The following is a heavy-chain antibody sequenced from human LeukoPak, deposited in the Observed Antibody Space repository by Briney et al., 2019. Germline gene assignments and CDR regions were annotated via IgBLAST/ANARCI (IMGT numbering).Heavy chain of an antibody. J-gene: IGHJ4*02. CDR2: ISSSSSYI. D-gene: IGHD4-11*01. CDR3: ARGSDVVHGLQYRSFADY. V-gene: IGHV3-21*01. CDR1: GFTFSSYS. Sequence: GSLRLSCAASGFTFSSYSMNWVRQAPGKGLEWVSSISSSSSYIYYADSVKGRFTISRDNAKNSLYLQMNSLRAEDTAVYYCARGSDVVHGLQYRSFADYWGQGTLVTVSS.